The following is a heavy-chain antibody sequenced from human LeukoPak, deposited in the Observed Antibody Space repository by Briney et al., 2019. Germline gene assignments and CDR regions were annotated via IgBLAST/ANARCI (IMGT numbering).Heavy chain of an antibody. Sequence: LPGGSLRLSCSACGLTFSSYWMHWVRQAPGKGVVWVSRINSDRSSTSYADSVKGRFTISRDNAKNTLYLQMNSLRAEDTAVYYCARDPWQLATGTPWFDPWGQGTLVTVSS. D-gene: IGHD6-6*01. V-gene: IGHV3-74*01. CDR3: ARDPWQLATGTPWFDP. CDR2: INSDRSST. CDR1: GLTFSSYW. J-gene: IGHJ5*02.